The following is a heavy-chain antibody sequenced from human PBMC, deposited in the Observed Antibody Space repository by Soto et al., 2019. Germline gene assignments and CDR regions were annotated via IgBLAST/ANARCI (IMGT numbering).Heavy chain of an antibody. Sequence: GESLKISCKGSGYSFTIYWIGWVRQMPGKGLEWMGIIYPGDSDTRYSPSFQGQVTISADKSISTAYLQWSSLKASGTAMYYCARFFRDYGVGADYWGQGTLVTVSS. CDR1: GYSFTIYW. CDR3: ARFFRDYGVGADY. D-gene: IGHD4-17*01. V-gene: IGHV5-51*01. CDR2: IYPGDSDT. J-gene: IGHJ4*02.